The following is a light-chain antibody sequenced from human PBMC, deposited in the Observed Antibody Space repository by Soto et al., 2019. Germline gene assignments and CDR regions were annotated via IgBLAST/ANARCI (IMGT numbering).Light chain of an antibody. V-gene: IGLV2-14*01. Sequence: QSALTQPASVSGSPGQSITMSCTGTSSDVGSYAFVSWYQQHPGKAPKLLIYEVSNRPSGVSARFSGSKSDNTASLTISGLQAADEADYFCSSYSSSTVRYVFGSGTKLTV. CDR2: EVS. J-gene: IGLJ1*01. CDR1: SSDVGSYAF. CDR3: SSYSSSTVRYV.